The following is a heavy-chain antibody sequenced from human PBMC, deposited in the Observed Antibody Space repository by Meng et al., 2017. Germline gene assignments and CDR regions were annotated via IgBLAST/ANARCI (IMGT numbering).Heavy chain of an antibody. Sequence: SETLSLTCTVSGGSISSYYWSWIRQPAGKGLEWIGRIYTSGSTNYNPSLKSRVTISVDTSKNQFSLKLSSVTAADTAVYYCARTQYSSSWYASGYGMDVWGQGTTVTVSS. D-gene: IGHD6-13*01. CDR2: IYTSGST. CDR3: ARTQYSSSWYASGYGMDV. J-gene: IGHJ6*02. V-gene: IGHV4-4*07. CDR1: GGSISSYY.